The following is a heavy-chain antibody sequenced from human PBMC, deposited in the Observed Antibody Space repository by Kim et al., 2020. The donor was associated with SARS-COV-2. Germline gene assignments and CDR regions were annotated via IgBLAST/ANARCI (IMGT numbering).Heavy chain of an antibody. CDR2: ISHDGSDK. Sequence: GGSLRLSCAASGFTFSHYGMHWIRQVPGKGLEWVAVISHDGSDKFYADSVSGRFTISRDNSRNTLYVQMTSLRAEDTAVYYCAKDPRSDTDGYYFDYWG. V-gene: IGHV3-30*18. CDR1: GFTFSHYG. J-gene: IGHJ4*01. CDR3: AKDPRSDTDGYYFDY. D-gene: IGHD3-22*01.